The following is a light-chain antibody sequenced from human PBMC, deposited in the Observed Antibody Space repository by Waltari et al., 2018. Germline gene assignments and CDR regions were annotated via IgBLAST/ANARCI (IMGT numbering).Light chain of an antibody. V-gene: IGKV2-28*01. CDR2: MGS. CDR3: QQYYSTPIT. Sequence: DIVMTQSPLSLPVTPGEPASISCRSSQSLLHGDGRNFLDWYLQKPGQSPQLLIYMGSNRASGVPDRFSGSGSGTYFTLKISRVEAEDVGVYYCQQYYSTPITFGQGTRLEIK. J-gene: IGKJ5*01. CDR1: QSLLHGDGRNF.